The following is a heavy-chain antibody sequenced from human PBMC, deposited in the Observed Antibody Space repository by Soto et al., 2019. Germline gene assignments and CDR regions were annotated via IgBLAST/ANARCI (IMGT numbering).Heavy chain of an antibody. D-gene: IGHD2-2*02. J-gene: IGHJ4*02. CDR2: IYHSGST. CDR1: NFYITDGFH. Sequence: ETLSLTFFVSNFYITDGFHCGWIRQSPGKGLEWIATIYHSGSTYYNPSLKIRLTISVDTSKNQFSLRLTSVTAADTAVYYCATIYSTPIPTVGVYWGQGKLVTVSS. CDR3: ATIYSTPIPTVGVY. V-gene: IGHV4-38-2*01.